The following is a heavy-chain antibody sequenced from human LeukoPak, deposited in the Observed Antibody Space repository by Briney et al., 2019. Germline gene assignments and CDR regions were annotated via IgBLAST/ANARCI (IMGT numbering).Heavy chain of an antibody. V-gene: IGHV3-74*01. J-gene: IGHJ3*02. D-gene: IGHD2-15*01. Sequence: GGPLRLSCADSGFTFSNYWMHWVRPVPGKGLVWVSRIYNVGRFTTYADSVKGRFTISRDNSKKTLYLQMNSLRAEDSAVYYCAKGPVVTFDIWGEGTMVTVSS. CDR2: IYNVGRFT. CDR3: AKGPVVTFDI. CDR1: GFTFSNYW.